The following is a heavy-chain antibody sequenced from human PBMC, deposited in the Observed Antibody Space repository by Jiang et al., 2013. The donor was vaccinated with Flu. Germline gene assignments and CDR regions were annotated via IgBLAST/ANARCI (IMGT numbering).Heavy chain of an antibody. CDR2: INPSGGST. Sequence: VKKPGASVKVSCKASGYIFTSYHIHWVRQAPGQGLEWMGIINPSGGSTNYAQKFQGRVTMTRDTSTSTVYMELSSLRSEDTAVYYCARGYGDFDYWGQGTLVTVSS. J-gene: IGHJ4*02. D-gene: IGHD1-14*01. CDR1: GYIFTSYH. V-gene: IGHV1-46*03. CDR3: ARGYGDFDY.